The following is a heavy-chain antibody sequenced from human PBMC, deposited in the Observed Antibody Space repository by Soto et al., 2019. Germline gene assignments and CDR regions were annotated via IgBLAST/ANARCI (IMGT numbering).Heavy chain of an antibody. CDR2: IWYDGSNK. CDR1: GFTFSSYG. V-gene: IGHV3-33*01. CDR3: ARDSVLRDYYYYYMDV. J-gene: IGHJ6*03. D-gene: IGHD2-15*01. Sequence: QVQLVESGGGVVQPGRSLRLSCAASGFTFSSYGMHWVRQAPGKGLEWVAVIWYDGSNKYYADSVKGRFTISRDNSKNTLYLQMNSLRAEDTAVYYCARDSVLRDYYYYYMDVWGKGTTVTVSS.